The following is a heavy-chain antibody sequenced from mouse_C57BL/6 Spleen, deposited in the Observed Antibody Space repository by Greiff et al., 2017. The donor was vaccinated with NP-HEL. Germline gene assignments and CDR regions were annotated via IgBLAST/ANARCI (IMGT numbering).Heavy chain of an antibody. V-gene: IGHV2-9-1*01. CDR1: GFSLTSYA. CDR2: IWTGGGT. J-gene: IGHJ4*01. CDR3: ARRRYDYDGGYAMDY. Sequence: VQLQQSGPGLVAPSQSLSITCTVSGFSLTSYAISWVRQPPGTGLEWLGVIWTGGGTNYNSALKSRLSISKDNSKSQVFLKMNSLQTDDTARYYCARRRYDYDGGYAMDYWGQGTSVTVSS. D-gene: IGHD2-4*01.